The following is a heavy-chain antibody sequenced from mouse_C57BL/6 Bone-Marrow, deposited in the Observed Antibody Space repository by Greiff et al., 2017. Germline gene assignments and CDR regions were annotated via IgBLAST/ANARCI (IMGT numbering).Heavy chain of an antibody. J-gene: IGHJ1*03. CDR1: GYAFSSSW. CDR2: IYPGDGDT. Sequence: VQLQQSGPELVKPGASVKISCKASGYAFSSSWMNWVKQRPGKGLAWIGRIYPGDGDTNYTGKFKGKATLTADKSSSTAYMQLSSLTSEDSAVYFCARRDYYYGSSYYWYFDVRGTGTTVTVAS. CDR3: ARRDYYYGSSYYWYFDV. V-gene: IGHV1-82*01. D-gene: IGHD1-1*01.